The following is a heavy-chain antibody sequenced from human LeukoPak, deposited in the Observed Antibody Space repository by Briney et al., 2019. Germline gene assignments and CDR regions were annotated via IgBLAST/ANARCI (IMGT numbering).Heavy chain of an antibody. CDR3: ASRTSVTTFYFN. J-gene: IGHJ4*02. CDR1: GFTFDDYA. D-gene: IGHD4-11*01. V-gene: IGHV3-43*02. Sequence: PGGSLRLSCAASGFTFDDYAMHWVRQAPGKGLEWVSLISGDDDSTYYADSVKGRFTISRDNAKNSLYLQMNSLRAEDTAVYYCASRTSVTTFYFNWGQGTLVTVSS. CDR2: ISGDDDST.